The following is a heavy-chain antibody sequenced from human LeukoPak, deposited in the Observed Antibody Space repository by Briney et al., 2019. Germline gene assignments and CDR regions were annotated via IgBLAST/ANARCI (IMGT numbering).Heavy chain of an antibody. D-gene: IGHD3-10*01. J-gene: IGHJ4*02. V-gene: IGHV1-3*01. CDR1: GYTFTSYA. CDR3: ARVPPITMVRGVIKGGYFDY. CDR2: INAGNGNT. Sequence: GSLVKVSRKASGYTFTSYAMHWVRQAPGQRLEWMGWINAGNGNTKYSQKFQGRVTITRDTSASTAYMELSSLRSEDTAVYYCARVPPITMVRGVIKGGYFDYWGQGTLVTVSS.